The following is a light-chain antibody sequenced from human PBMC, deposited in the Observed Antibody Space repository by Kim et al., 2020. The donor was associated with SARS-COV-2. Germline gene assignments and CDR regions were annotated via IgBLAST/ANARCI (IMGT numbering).Light chain of an antibody. Sequence: ASVGDRVSISCRASHDISNWLAWYQQRPGKAPKLIIFGASRLQSAVPSRFSGSGSGTNFTLTISRLQPDDFATYYCQQGSAYPPTFGQGTKVDIK. J-gene: IGKJ1*01. CDR3: QQGSAYPPT. V-gene: IGKV1D-12*01. CDR1: HDISNW. CDR2: GAS.